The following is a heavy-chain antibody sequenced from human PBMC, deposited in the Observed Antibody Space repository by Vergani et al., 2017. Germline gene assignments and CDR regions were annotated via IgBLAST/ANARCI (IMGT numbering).Heavy chain of an antibody. CDR2: IYSGGST. V-gene: IGHV3-53*01. J-gene: IGHJ2*01. CDR3: ARDGARYDSSGYLGNWYFDL. Sequence: EVQLVESGGGLIQPGGSLRLSCAASGFTVSSNYMSWVRQAPGKGLEWVSVIYSGGSTYYADSVKGRFTISRDNSKNTLYLQMNSLRVEDTAVYYCARDGARYDSSGYLGNWYFDLWGRGTLVTVSS. CDR1: GFTVSSNY. D-gene: IGHD3-22*01.